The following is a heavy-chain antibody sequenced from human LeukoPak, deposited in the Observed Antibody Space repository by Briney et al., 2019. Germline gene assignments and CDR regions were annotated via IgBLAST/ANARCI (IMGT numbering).Heavy chain of an antibody. CDR2: LYYGGTN. V-gene: IGHV4-39*07. Sequence: SETLSLTCTVSGGSITTSGVYWAWIRRPPGKGLEWIGSLYYGGTNYYNPSLQSRVTISVDTSKNQFSLKLSSVTAADTAVYYCARRIYDSSGYPPFDYWGQGTLVTVSS. D-gene: IGHD3-22*01. CDR3: ARRIYDSSGYPPFDY. J-gene: IGHJ4*02. CDR1: GGSITTSGVY.